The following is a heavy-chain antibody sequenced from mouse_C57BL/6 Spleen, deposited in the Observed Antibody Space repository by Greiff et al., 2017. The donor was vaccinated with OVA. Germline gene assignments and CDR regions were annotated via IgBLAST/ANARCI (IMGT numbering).Heavy chain of an antibody. D-gene: IGHD3-2*02. CDR2: IHPNSGST. V-gene: IGHV1-64*01. J-gene: IGHJ2*01. Sequence: VQLQQPGAELVKPGASVKLSCKASGYTFTSYWMHWVKQRPGQGLAWIGMIHPNSGSTNYNEKFKSKATLTVDKSSSTAYMQLSSLTSEDSAVYYCATGQLRLPYCDYWGQGTTLTVSS. CDR3: ATGQLRLPYCDY. CDR1: GYTFTSYW.